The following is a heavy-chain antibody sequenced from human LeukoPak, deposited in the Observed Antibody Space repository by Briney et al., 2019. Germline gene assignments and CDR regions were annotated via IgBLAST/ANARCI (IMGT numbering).Heavy chain of an antibody. CDR1: SHSISSGYY. V-gene: IGHV4-38-2*01. J-gene: IGHJ3*02. CDR2: IYHSGST. D-gene: IGHD6-19*01. Sequence: SATLSLTCAVSSHSISSGYYWGWIRQPPGKGLEWIGSIYHSGSTYYNPSLKSRVTISEDTSKNQFSLKLSSMTAADTAVYYCARLRSGWLNDAFDIWGQGTMVTVSS. CDR3: ARLRSGWLNDAFDI.